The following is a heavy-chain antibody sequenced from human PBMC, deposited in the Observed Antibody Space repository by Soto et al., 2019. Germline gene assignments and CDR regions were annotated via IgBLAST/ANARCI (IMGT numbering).Heavy chain of an antibody. CDR3: ATPYSSSSNPRGYYGMDV. V-gene: IGHV5-10-1*01. D-gene: IGHD6-6*01. CDR1: GYSFTSYW. Sequence: PGESLKISCKGSGYSFTSYWISWVRQMPGKGLEWMGRIDPSDSYTNYSPSFQGHVTISADKSISTAYLQWSSLKASDTAMYYCATPYSSSSNPRGYYGMDVWGQGTTVTVSS. J-gene: IGHJ6*02. CDR2: IDPSDSYT.